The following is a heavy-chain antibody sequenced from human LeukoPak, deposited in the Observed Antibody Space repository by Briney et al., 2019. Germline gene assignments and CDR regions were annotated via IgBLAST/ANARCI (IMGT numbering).Heavy chain of an antibody. J-gene: IGHJ5*02. Sequence: ASVKVSCKASGYTFTSYGISWVRQAPGQGLEWMGWISAYNGNTNYAQTLQGRVTMTTDKSTSTAYTQLRSLISDDKAVYYCAGSYYYGSWSPWGQGTLVTVSS. V-gene: IGHV1-18*01. CDR3: AGSYYYGSWSP. CDR2: ISAYNGNT. D-gene: IGHD3-10*01. CDR1: GYTFTSYG.